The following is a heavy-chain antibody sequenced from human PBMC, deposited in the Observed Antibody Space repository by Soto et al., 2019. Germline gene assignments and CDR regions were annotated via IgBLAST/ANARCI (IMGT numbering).Heavy chain of an antibody. CDR1: GYSFTSYD. CDR3: ARVSMGSSSEDFQH. Sequence: QVQLVQSGAEVKKPGASVKVSCKASGYSFTSYDINWVRQATGQGLEWMGWMNPNSGNTGYAQKFQGRVTITRNTSISTAYMELSSLRSEDTAVYYCARVSMGSSSEDFQHWGQGTLVTVSS. D-gene: IGHD6-6*01. CDR2: MNPNSGNT. V-gene: IGHV1-8*01. J-gene: IGHJ1*01.